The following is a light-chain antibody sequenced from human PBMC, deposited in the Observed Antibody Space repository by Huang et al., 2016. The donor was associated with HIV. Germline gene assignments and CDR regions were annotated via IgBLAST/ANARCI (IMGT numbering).Light chain of an antibody. V-gene: IGKV1-NL1*01. CDR3: QQYYSTLRT. CDR1: QGISNS. J-gene: IGKJ1*01. Sequence: DIQMTQSPSSLSASVGDRVTITCRASQGISNSLAWYQQKPGKAPKLLLYAAARLESGVPSRFSGSGSGTDYTLTISSLQPEDFATYYCQQYYSTLRTFGQGTKVEIK. CDR2: AAA.